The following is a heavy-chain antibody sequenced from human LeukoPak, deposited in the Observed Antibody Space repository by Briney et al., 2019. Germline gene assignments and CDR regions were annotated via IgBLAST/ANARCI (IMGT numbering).Heavy chain of an antibody. D-gene: IGHD3-22*01. V-gene: IGHV3-69-1*01. CDR2: ITSGGSI. CDR1: GFMFNDYI. Sequence: GGSLRLSCADSGFMFNDYIMNWVREAPGEGLEWVSSITSGGSIYYADSVKGRFTISSDNAKNSLYLQMSSLRADSTAVYYCARDFEERGYYLADFDYWGQGTMVTVSS. J-gene: IGHJ4*02. CDR3: ARDFEERGYYLADFDY.